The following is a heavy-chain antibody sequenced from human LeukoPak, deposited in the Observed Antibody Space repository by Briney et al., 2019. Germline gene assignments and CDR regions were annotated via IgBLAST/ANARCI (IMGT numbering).Heavy chain of an antibody. CDR3: ARGGSGSYADFDY. D-gene: IGHD3-10*01. V-gene: IGHV3-74*01. CDR2: ITNDGSST. CDR1: GFTFSSYA. Sequence: PGGSLRLSYAASGFTFSSYAMHWVRQAPGKGLVWVSRITNDGSSTTYADSVKGRFTISRDNAKDMLYLQVNSLRAEDTAVYYCARGGSGSYADFDYWGQGTLVTVSS. J-gene: IGHJ4*02.